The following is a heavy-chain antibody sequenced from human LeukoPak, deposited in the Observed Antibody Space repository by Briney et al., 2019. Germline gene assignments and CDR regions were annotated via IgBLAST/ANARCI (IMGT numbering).Heavy chain of an antibody. CDR3: ARDLRYYYYGMDV. V-gene: IGHV1-69*06. J-gene: IGHJ6*02. Sequence: GASVKVSCKASGGTFSSYAISWVRQAPGQGLEWMGGIIPIFGTANYAQKFQGRVTITADKSTSTAYMELSSLRSEDTAVYYCARDLRYYYYGMDVWGQGTTVTVSS. CDR1: GGTFSSYA. CDR2: IIPIFGTA.